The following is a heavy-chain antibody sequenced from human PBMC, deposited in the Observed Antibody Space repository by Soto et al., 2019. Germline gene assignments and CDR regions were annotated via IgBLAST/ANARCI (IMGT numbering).Heavy chain of an antibody. D-gene: IGHD4-17*01. CDR3: AKTNYGDYGHIDY. Sequence: QVQLVESGGGVVQPGRSLRLSCAASGFTFSSYGMHWVRQAPGKGLEWVAVISYDGSNKYYADSVKGRFTISRDNSKNTLYLQMNSLRAEDTAVYYCAKTNYGDYGHIDYWGQGTLVTVSS. CDR2: ISYDGSNK. CDR1: GFTFSSYG. J-gene: IGHJ4*02. V-gene: IGHV3-30*18.